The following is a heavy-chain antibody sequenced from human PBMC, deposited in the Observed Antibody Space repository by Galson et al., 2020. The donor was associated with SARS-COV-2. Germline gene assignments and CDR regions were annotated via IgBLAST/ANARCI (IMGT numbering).Heavy chain of an antibody. CDR3: ARYRLTYFDY. CDR1: GFSLSTTTMA. CDR2: IYWDDDT. V-gene: IGHV2-5*02. J-gene: IGHJ4*02. Sequence: KMSGPTLVKPTQTLTLTCTLSGFSLSTTTMAVGWIRQPTGKALEWLAPIYWDDDTRYSPSLKSRPTITKDTSKNQVVLTMTSMAPVDTSTYYLARYRLTYFDYWGQGTRVTGSS. D-gene: IGHD5-18*01.